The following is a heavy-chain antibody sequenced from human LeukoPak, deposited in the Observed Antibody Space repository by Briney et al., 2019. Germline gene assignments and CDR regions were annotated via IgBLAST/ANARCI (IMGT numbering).Heavy chain of an antibody. J-gene: IGHJ4*02. V-gene: IGHV3-21*01. CDR3: ARVKCSSTSCYKRAGDY. CDR1: GFTFSSYS. Sequence: GGSLRLSCAASGFTFSSYSMNWVRQAPGKGLEWVSSISSSSSYIYHADSVKGRFTISRDNAKNSLYLQMNSLRAEDTAVYYCARVKCSSTSCYKRAGDYWGQGTLVTVSS. D-gene: IGHD2-2*02. CDR2: ISSSSSYI.